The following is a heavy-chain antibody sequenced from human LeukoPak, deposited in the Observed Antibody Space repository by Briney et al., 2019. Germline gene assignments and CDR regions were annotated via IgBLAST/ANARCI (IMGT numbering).Heavy chain of an antibody. Sequence: GGSLRLSCVASGFTFSSFALSWVRQAPGKGLEWVSSIGVSAGSTKYADTVKGRFTISRDNSKNTLYLQMNSLRGEDTALYYCAKDRSTKVTPWTQDHWGQGTLVIVSS. CDR2: IGVSAGST. CDR1: GFTFSSFA. D-gene: IGHD4-17*01. J-gene: IGHJ4*02. CDR3: AKDRSTKVTPWTQDH. V-gene: IGHV3-23*01.